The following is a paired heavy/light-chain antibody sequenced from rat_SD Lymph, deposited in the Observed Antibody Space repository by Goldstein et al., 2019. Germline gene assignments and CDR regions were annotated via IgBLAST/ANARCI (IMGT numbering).Heavy chain of an antibody. CDR3: ARQSYFDY. J-gene: IGHJ2*01. Sequence: EVQLVESGGGLVQPGRSLKLSCLASGFTFSNYGMNWIRQAPGKGLEWVASISSSSSYIYYADTVKGRFTISRDNAKNTLYLQMTSLRSEDTALYYCARQSYFDYWGQGVMVTVSS. CDR1: GFTFSNYG. V-gene: IGHV5-34*01. D-gene: IGHD3-8*01. CDR2: ISSSSSYI.
Light chain of an antibody. CDR1: QDIGNW. CDR2: SAT. Sequence: DIQMTQSPASLSASPEEIVTITCQASQDIGNWLAWYQQKPGKSPQLLIYSATSLADGIPSRFSGSRSGTQYSLKISRLQVEDTGIYYCLQRYSNPWTFGGGTKLELK. CDR3: LQRYSNPWT. V-gene: IGKV12S20*01. J-gene: IGKJ1*01.